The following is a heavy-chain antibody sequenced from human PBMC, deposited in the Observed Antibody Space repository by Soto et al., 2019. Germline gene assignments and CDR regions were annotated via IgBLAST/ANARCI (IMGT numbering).Heavy chain of an antibody. V-gene: IGHV4-59*01. CDR3: AREVAVRGVIAHLDY. D-gene: IGHD3-10*01. J-gene: IGHJ4*02. CDR1: GGSISSYY. Sequence: SATLSLTCRVAGGSISSYYGSWIRPPPGKGLEWIGYIYYSGSTNYNPSLKSRVTISVDTSKSQFSLKLSSVTAADTAVYYCAREVAVRGVIAHLDYWGQGTLVTVSS. CDR2: IYYSGST.